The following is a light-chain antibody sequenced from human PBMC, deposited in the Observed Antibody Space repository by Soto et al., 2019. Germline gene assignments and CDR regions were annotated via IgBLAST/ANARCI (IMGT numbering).Light chain of an antibody. CDR1: SSDVGVFHY. V-gene: IGLV2-14*01. CDR2: EVN. Sequence: QSALTQPASVSGSPGQSITLSCTGTSSDVGVFHYVSWYQQHPGKAPKLIIYEVNNRPSGVSNRSSGSKSGNTASLTISGLQAEDEADYYCSSYTTSSTVVFGGGTKVTVL. CDR3: SSYTTSSTVV. J-gene: IGLJ2*01.